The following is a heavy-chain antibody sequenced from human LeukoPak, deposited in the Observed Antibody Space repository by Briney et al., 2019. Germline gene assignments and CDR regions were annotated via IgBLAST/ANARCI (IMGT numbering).Heavy chain of an antibody. CDR3: ASLRRLFDY. D-gene: IGHD6-25*01. J-gene: IGHJ4*02. Sequence: SETLSLTCTVSGGSISSSSYYRGWIRQPPGKGLEWIGSIYYSGSTYYNPSLKSRVAISVDTSKNQFSLKLSSVTAADTAVYYCASLRRLFDYWGQGTLVTVSS. V-gene: IGHV4-39*01. CDR1: GGSISSSSYY. CDR2: IYYSGST.